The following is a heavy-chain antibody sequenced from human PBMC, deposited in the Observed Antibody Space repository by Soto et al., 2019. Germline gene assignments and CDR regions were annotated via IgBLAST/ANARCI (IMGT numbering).Heavy chain of an antibody. V-gene: IGHV3-30-3*01. Sequence: GGSLRLSCAASGFIFSSFPMHWVRQAPGKGLEWVAVVSKDGSDKHYADSVKGRFTISRDNSENTLHLQVNSLRPEDTGVYYCARSYCGDNCALDYWGQGTPVTVSS. CDR2: VSKDGSDK. J-gene: IGHJ4*02. CDR3: ARSYCGDNCALDY. CDR1: GFIFSSFP. D-gene: IGHD2-21*02.